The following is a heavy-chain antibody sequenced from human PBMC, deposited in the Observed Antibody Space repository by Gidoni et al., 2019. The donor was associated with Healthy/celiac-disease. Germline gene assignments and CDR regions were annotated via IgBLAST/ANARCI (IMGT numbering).Heavy chain of an antibody. CDR2: ISYDGSNK. V-gene: IGHV3-30*03. CDR1: GFTFSSYG. Sequence: GFTFSSYGMHWVRQAPGKGLEWVAVISYDGSNKYYADSVKGRFTISRDNSKHTLYLQMNSLRAEDTSVYYCARDRGIVGAPMGYFQHWGQGTLVTVSS. CDR3: ARDRGIVGAPMGYFQH. D-gene: IGHD1-26*01. J-gene: IGHJ1*01.